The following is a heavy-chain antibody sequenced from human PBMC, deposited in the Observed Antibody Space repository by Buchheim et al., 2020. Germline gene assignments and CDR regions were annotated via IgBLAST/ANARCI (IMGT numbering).Heavy chain of an antibody. J-gene: IGHJ4*02. CDR3: ARSWAGELGY. CDR1: GGSISSDDNY. CDR2: IHESGNT. V-gene: IGHV4-30-4*08. Sequence: QVQLQESGPGLVKPSQTLSLTCTVSGGSISSDDNYWIWIRQPPGKGLEWIGYIHESGNTQYNPSLESRVTISVDTSKNHFSLNMRSATAADTAVYYCARSWAGELGYWGQGTL. D-gene: IGHD2/OR15-2a*01.